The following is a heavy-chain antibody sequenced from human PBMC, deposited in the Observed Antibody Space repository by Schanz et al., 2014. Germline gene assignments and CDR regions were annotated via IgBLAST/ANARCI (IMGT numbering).Heavy chain of an antibody. CDR3: AREVGLYDRGWFDS. D-gene: IGHD3-22*01. J-gene: IGHJ5*01. CDR1: GYTFTSYG. Sequence: QEQLVQSGAEVRKPGASVKVSCKASGYTFTSYGISWVRQAPGQGLEWMGWISPYNGNPGFAQKFRGRVTMTRNTSMSTAYIELHILTSEDTAVYYCAREVGLYDRGWFDSWGQGTLVTVSS. CDR2: ISPYNGNP. V-gene: IGHV1-8*02.